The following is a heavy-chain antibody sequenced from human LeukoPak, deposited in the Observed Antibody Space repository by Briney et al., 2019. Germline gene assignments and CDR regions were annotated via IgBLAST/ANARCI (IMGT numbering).Heavy chain of an antibody. J-gene: IGHJ6*03. CDR3: ARGSFLREPEYYYYYYMDV. V-gene: IGHV1-69*05. Sequence: PSVKVSCKASGGTFSSYAISWVRQAPGQGLEWMGGIIPIFGTANYAQKFQGRVTITTDESTSTAYMELSSLRSEDTAVYYCARGSFLREPEYYYYYYMDVWGKGTTVTVSS. D-gene: IGHD1-14*01. CDR1: GGTFSSYA. CDR2: IIPIFGTA.